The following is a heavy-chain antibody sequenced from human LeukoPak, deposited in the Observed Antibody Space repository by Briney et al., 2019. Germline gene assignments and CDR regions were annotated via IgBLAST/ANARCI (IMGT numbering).Heavy chain of an antibody. CDR2: VNPHSGAT. CDR1: GYDFIGYY. CDR3: ARRYSYGYVDY. D-gene: IGHD5-18*01. Sequence: ASVKVSCKASGYDFIGYYMHWVRQAPGQGLEWMGSVNPHSGATKDAQNFQGRVTMTRDMSTSTVYMEPSSLRSEDTAVYYCARRYSYGYVDYWGQGTLVTVSS. J-gene: IGHJ4*02. V-gene: IGHV1-2*02.